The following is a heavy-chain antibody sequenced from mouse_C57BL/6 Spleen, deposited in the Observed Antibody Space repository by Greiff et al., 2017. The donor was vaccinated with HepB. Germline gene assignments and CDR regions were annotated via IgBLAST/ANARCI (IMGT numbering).Heavy chain of an antibody. CDR1: GYTFTDYN. CDR2: INPNNGGT. D-gene: IGHD2-2*01. CDR3: ARSVYYGYDWFAY. Sequence: EVQLQQSGPELVKPGASVKMSCKASGYTFTDYNMHWVKQSHGKSLEWIGYINPNNGGTSYNQKFKGKATLTVNKSSSTAYMELRSLTSEESAVYYCARSVYYGYDWFAYWGQGTRVTVSA. J-gene: IGHJ3*01. V-gene: IGHV1-22*01.